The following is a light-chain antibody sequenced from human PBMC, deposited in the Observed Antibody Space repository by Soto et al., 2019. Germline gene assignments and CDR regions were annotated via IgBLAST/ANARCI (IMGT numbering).Light chain of an antibody. CDR3: QQSGSLPTT. CDR2: GAF. V-gene: IGKV3-11*01. J-gene: IGKJ1*01. CDR1: PSISSTY. Sequence: IMLTQSPATVSLSPGERAALSCRASPSISSTYLTWYHQRPGQAPRLLIYGAFNRDTGIPARFSGSGSGTDFTLTISSLEPEDFAVYYCQQSGSLPTTFGQGTKVDIK.